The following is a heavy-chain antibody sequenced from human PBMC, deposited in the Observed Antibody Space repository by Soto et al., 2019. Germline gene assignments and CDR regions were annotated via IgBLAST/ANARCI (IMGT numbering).Heavy chain of an antibody. D-gene: IGHD6-13*01. CDR1: GGSISSNY. Sequence: SETLSLTCTGSGGSISSNYWTWIRQPPGKGLEWIGYVYNSGSTNYNPSLKSRVTISEDTSKSQFSLKVNSMTAADTAVYYCARYRREAVAGYTLDNWGQGILVTVSS. CDR2: VYNSGST. J-gene: IGHJ4*02. V-gene: IGHV4-59*01. CDR3: ARYRREAVAGYTLDN.